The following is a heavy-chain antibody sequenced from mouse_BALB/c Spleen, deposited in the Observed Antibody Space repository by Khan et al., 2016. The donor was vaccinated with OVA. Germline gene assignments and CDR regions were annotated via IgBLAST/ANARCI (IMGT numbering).Heavy chain of an antibody. V-gene: IGHV5-6*01. J-gene: IGHJ3*01. D-gene: IGHD4-1*01. CDR1: GFTFRNYG. CDR3: ASHLTGSFAY. Sequence: EVKLMESGGDLVKPGGSLKLSCAASGFTFRNYGMSWVRQIPDKRLEWVATINSDGSYTYYPDSVKGRFPISRNNAKNTLYLEMSSLKSDDTAMYYCASHLTGSFAYWGQGTLVTVFA. CDR2: INSDGSYT.